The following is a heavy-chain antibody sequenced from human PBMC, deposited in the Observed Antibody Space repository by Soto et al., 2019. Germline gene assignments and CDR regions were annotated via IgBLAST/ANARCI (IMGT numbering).Heavy chain of an antibody. CDR1: GGSVSSSSYY. Sequence: QVQLQESGPGLVKPSETLSLTCTVSGGSVSSSSYYWTWIRQPPGKGLEWIGYIYYSGSTNYNPSLKSRVTISVDTSKHQFSLKLSSVTAADTAVYYCARDTDYGSYFDYWGQGTLVTVSS. D-gene: IGHD3-10*01. CDR3: ARDTDYGSYFDY. CDR2: IYYSGST. J-gene: IGHJ4*02. V-gene: IGHV4-61*01.